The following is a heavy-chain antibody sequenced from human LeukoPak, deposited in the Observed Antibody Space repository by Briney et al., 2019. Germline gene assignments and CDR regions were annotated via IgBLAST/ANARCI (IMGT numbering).Heavy chain of an antibody. CDR2: ISGGGGGT. CDR3: AKRGVVIRVILVGFHKEAYYFDS. V-gene: IGHV3-23*01. Sequence: GGSLRLSCAVSGITVSNYGMSWVRQAPGKGLEWVAGISGGGGGTNYADSVKGRFTISRGNSKNTLYLQMNSLRAEDTAVYFCAKRGVVIRVILVGFHKEAYYFDSWGQGALVTVSS. D-gene: IGHD3-22*01. J-gene: IGHJ4*02. CDR1: GITVSNYG.